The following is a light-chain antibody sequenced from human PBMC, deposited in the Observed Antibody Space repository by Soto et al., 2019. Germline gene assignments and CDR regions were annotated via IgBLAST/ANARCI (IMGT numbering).Light chain of an antibody. CDR3: QQLDSYPRT. Sequence: IQITQCASYLSASAAYRFAITGRASKSMRNDLGWYQQKPGKAPKLLIYAASSLQSGVPSRFSGSGSGTDFTLTISSLQPEDFATYYCQQLDSYPRTFGPGTKVDI. V-gene: IGKV1-6*01. J-gene: IGKJ3*01. CDR1: KSMRND. CDR2: AAS.